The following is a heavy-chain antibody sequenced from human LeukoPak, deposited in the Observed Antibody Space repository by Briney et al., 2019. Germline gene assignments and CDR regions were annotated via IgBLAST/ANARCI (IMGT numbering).Heavy chain of an antibody. V-gene: IGHV3-66*01. CDR2: IYSGGST. D-gene: IGHD3-9*01. CDR1: GFTVSSNY. Sequence: GGSLRLSCAASGFTVSSNYMSWVRQAPGKGLEWVSVIYSGGSTYYADSVKGRFTISRDNSKNTLYLQMNSLRAEDTAVYYCARGMAIFSFDYWGQGTLVTVSS. CDR3: ARGMAIFSFDY. J-gene: IGHJ4*02.